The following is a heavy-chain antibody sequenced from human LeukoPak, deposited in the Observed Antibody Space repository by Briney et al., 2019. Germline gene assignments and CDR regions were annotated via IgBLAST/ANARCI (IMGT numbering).Heavy chain of an antibody. V-gene: IGHV3-53*01. CDR1: GFTISRYY. CDR3: ARVFRYSSFDY. D-gene: IGHD3-9*01. J-gene: IGHJ4*02. CDR2: TYSAGST. Sequence: GGSLRLSCEASGFTISRYYMGWVRQAPGKGLLWVSLTYSAGSTYYADSVKGRFTVSRDDSKNTVYLQMDSLRADDTAVYFCARVFRYSSFDYWGQGTLVTVSS.